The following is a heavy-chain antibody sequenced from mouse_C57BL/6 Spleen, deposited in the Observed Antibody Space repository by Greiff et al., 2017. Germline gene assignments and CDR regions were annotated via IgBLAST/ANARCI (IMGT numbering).Heavy chain of an antibody. V-gene: IGHV1-22*01. Sequence: EVQLQQSGPELVKPGASVKMSCKASGYTFTDYNMHWVKQSHGKSLEWIGYINPNNGGTSYNQKFKGKDRLTVNKSSSTDYMELRSLTSEDSAVYYCARSPFSTTVVDYAMDYWGQGTSVTVSS. CDR3: ARSPFSTTVVDYAMDY. CDR1: GYTFTDYN. CDR2: INPNNGGT. D-gene: IGHD1-1*01. J-gene: IGHJ4*01.